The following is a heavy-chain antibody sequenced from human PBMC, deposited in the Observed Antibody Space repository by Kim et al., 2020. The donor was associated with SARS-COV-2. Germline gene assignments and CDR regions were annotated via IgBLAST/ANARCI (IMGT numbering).Heavy chain of an antibody. D-gene: IGHD3-22*01. CDR1: GYTFTSYG. CDR2: ISAYNGNT. V-gene: IGHV1-18*01. J-gene: IGHJ4*02. CDR3: ARVYPNNYYDSSGYYPDY. Sequence: ASVKVSCKASGYTFTSYGISWVRQAPGQGLEWMGWISAYNGNTNYAQKLQGRVTMTTDTSTSTAYMELRSLRSDDTAVYYCARVYPNNYYDSSGYYPDYWGQGTLVTVSS.